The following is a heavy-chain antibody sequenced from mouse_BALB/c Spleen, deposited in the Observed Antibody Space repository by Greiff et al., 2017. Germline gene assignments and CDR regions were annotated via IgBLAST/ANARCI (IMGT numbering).Heavy chain of an antibody. V-gene: IGHV1-4*01. CDR2: INPSTGYT. J-gene: IGHJ4*01. CDR1: GYTFTSYT. Sequence: VQLQQSGAELARPGASVKMSCKASGYTFTSYTMHWVKQRPGQGLEWIGYINPSTGYTEYNQKFKDKATLTADKSSSTAYMQLSSLTSEDSAVYYCAGRDSSGSMDYWGQGTSVTVSS. D-gene: IGHD3-2*01. CDR3: AGRDSSGSMDY.